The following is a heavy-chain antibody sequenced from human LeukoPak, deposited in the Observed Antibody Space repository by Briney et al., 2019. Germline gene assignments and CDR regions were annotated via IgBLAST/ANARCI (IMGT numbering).Heavy chain of an antibody. D-gene: IGHD3-22*01. V-gene: IGHV3-74*01. J-gene: IGHJ4*02. CDR2: INSDGSST. Sequence: GGSLRLSCAASGFTFSFYWMHWVRQAPGKGLVWVSRINSDGSSTNYADSVKGRFTISRDNAKDTLYLQMNSLTAEDTAVYYCARDGGGSSGYYWGLGYWGQGTLVTVSS. CDR3: ARDGGGSSGYYWGLGY. CDR1: GFTFSFYW.